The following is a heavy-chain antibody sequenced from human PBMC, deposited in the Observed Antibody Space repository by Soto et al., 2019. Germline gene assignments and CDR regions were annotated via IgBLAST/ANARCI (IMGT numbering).Heavy chain of an antibody. CDR1: GFTFGDYA. D-gene: IGHD1-1*01. CDR3: TRTTSPPLYYYYYYGMDV. Sequence: GGSLRLSCTASGFTFGDYAMSWVRQAPGKGLEWVGFIRSKAYGGTTEYAASVKGRFTISRDDSKSIAYLQMNSLKTEDTAVYYCTRTTSPPLYYYYYYGMDVWGQGTTVTV. J-gene: IGHJ6*02. V-gene: IGHV3-49*04. CDR2: IRSKAYGGTT.